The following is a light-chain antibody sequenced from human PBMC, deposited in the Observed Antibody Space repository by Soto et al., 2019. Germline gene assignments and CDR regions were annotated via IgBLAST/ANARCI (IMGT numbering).Light chain of an antibody. J-gene: IGLJ2*01. V-gene: IGLV2-14*03. CDR2: DVS. CDR3: SSYTSSTIVV. CDR1: SSDVGAYNY. Sequence: QSALTQPASVSGSPGQSIIISCTGTSSDVGAYNYVSWYQQHPGKAPKLMIYDVSIRPSGVSHRFSGSKSGNTASLTISGLQAEDEADYYCSSYTSSTIVVFGGGTKLTVL.